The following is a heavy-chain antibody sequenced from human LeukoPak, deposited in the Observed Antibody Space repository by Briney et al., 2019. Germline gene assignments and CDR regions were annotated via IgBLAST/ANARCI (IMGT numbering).Heavy chain of an antibody. CDR2: ISSSSSYI. CDR3: VRESVRNYVGRGAFDL. D-gene: IGHD1-7*01. J-gene: IGHJ3*01. V-gene: IGHV3-21*01. CDR1: GFTFSNYN. Sequence: GGSLRLSCAASGFTFSNYNMNWVRQAPGKGLEWVSSISSSSSYITYADSVKGRFTISRDNAKNSLYLQMHSLRAEDTAVYYCVRESVRNYVGRGAFDLWGQGTMVIVSS.